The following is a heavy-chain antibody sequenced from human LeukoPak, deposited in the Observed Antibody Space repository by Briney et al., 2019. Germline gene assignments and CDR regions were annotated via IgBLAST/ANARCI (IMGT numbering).Heavy chain of an antibody. J-gene: IGHJ4*02. D-gene: IGHD1-26*01. Sequence: GGSLRLSSAASGFTFSSYAMHWVRQAPGRGLEWVAAISHDESNKYYGDSVKGRFTISRDKSKNTLYLQMNSLRAEDTAVYYCARGSGSYWAPDYWGQGTLVTVSS. CDR3: ARGSGSYWAPDY. V-gene: IGHV3-30-3*01. CDR1: GFTFSSYA. CDR2: ISHDESNK.